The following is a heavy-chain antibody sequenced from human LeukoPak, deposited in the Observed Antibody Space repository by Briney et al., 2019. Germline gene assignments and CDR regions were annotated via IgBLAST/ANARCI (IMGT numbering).Heavy chain of an antibody. CDR1: GLTFSSSW. CDR2: INPDGNKK. V-gene: IGHV3-7*01. Sequence: GGSLRLSCAVSGLTFSSSWMDWVRQAPGKGLEWVASINPDGNKKYSADSVKGRFTISRDNAKNTLYLQMNGLRAEDTAVYYCARGFWTGVEYWGQGALVTVSS. CDR3: ARGFWTGVEY. D-gene: IGHD3/OR15-3a*01. J-gene: IGHJ4*02.